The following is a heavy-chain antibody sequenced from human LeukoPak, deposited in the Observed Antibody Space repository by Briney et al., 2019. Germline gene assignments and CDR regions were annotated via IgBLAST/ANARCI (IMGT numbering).Heavy chain of an antibody. CDR2: IYSGGST. Sequence: GGSLRLSCAASGFTVSSNYMSWVRQAPGRGLEWVSVIYSGGSTYYADSVKGRFTISRDNSKNTLFLQMNSLRAGDTAMYYCARGRGATVITNFDYWGQGTLVTVSS. V-gene: IGHV3-66*01. D-gene: IGHD4-23*01. CDR1: GFTVSSNY. J-gene: IGHJ4*02. CDR3: ARGRGATVITNFDY.